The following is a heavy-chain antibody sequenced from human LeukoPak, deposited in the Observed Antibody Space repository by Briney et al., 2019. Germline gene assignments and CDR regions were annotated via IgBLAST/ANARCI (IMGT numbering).Heavy chain of an antibody. CDR1: GFTVSSNY. J-gene: IGHJ4*02. CDR2: IYSGGST. D-gene: IGHD2-15*01. CDR3: AREALGGGIDY. V-gene: IGHV3-66*01. Sequence: GGSLRLSCAASGFTVSSNYMSWDRQAPGKGLEWVSVIYSGGSTYYADSVKGRFTISRDNSKNTLYLQMNSLRAEDTAVYYCAREALGGGIDYWGQGTLVTVSS.